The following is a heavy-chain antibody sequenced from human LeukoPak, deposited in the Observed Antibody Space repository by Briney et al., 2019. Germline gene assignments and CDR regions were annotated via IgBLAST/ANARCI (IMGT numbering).Heavy chain of an antibody. J-gene: IGHJ4*02. Sequence: ASVKVSCKASGYTFTGYYMHWARQAPGQGLEWMGWINPNSGGTNYAQKFQGRVTMTRDTSISTAYMELSRLRSDDTAVYYCARDLLWFGAVDYWGQGTLVTVSS. V-gene: IGHV1-2*02. D-gene: IGHD3-10*01. CDR2: INPNSGGT. CDR3: ARDLLWFGAVDY. CDR1: GYTFTGYY.